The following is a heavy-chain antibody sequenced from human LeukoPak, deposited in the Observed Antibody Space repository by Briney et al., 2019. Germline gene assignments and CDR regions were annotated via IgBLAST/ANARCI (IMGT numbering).Heavy chain of an antibody. CDR1: GFTFSSYG. D-gene: IGHD3-10*01. CDR2: TSYDGSKK. Sequence: GRSLRLSCAASGFTFSSYGMHWVRQGPGKGLEWVAITSYDGSKKYYGDSVKGRFTISRDNSKNTLYLQMNSLRAEDTAVYYCAKAYYGSGSPLDWFDPWGQGTLVTVSS. CDR3: AKAYYGSGSPLDWFDP. V-gene: IGHV3-30*18. J-gene: IGHJ5*02.